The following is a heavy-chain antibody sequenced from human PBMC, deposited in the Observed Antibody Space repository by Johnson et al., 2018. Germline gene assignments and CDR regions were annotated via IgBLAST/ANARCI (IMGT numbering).Heavy chain of an antibody. CDR1: GFTVSSNY. Sequence: EVQLVESGGGLVQPGGSLRLSCAASGFTVSSNYMSWVRQAPGKGLEWVSVIYSGGSTYYADSVKGRFTISRDNSKNTLYLQMNSLRADDTAVYYCAKGRGYSYGSEDALDIWGQGTMVTVSS. CDR2: IYSGGST. J-gene: IGHJ3*02. D-gene: IGHD5-18*01. V-gene: IGHV3-66*01. CDR3: AKGRGYSYGSEDALDI.